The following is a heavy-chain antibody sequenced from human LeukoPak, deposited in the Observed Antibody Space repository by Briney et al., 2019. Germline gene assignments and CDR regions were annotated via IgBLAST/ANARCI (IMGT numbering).Heavy chain of an antibody. J-gene: IGHJ4*02. CDR2: INHSGST. D-gene: IGHD3-22*01. CDR3: ARVLHYDDSSGYYRN. V-gene: IGHV4-34*01. CDR1: GGPFSGYY. Sequence: SETLSLTCAVYGGPFSGYYWSWIRQPPGKGLEWIGEINHSGSTNYNPSLKSRVTISVDTSKNQFSLKLSSVTAADTAVYYCARVLHYDDSSGYYRNWGQGTLVTVPT.